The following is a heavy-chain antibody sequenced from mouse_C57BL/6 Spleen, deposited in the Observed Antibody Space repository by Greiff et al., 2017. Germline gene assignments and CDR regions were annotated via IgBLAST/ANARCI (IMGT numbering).Heavy chain of an antibody. V-gene: IGHV5-9*01. D-gene: IGHD2-2*01. CDR3: ARQRVNYAMDY. Sequence: EVQVVESGGGLVKPGGSLKLSCAASGFTFSSYTMSWVRQTPEKRLEWVATISGGGGNTYYPDSVKGRFTISRDNAKNTLYLQMSSLRSEDTALYYCARQRVNYAMDYWGQGTSVTVSS. J-gene: IGHJ4*01. CDR2: ISGGGGNT. CDR1: GFTFSSYT.